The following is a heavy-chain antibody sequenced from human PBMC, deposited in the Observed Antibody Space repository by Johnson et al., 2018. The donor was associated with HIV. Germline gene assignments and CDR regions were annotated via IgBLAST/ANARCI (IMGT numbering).Heavy chain of an antibody. CDR1: GFTFDDYG. CDR3: ARAVRIGVGGTVLGASDI. J-gene: IGHJ3*02. V-gene: IGHV3-20*04. Sequence: VQLVESGGGLEQPGGSLRLSCAASGFTFDDYGMSWVRQAPGKGLEWVSGINWDGTYTGYVGSVKGRFTISRDNGKNSLYLQMNSLRVEDTALYYCARAVRIGVGGTVLGASDIWGQGTMVTVSS. D-gene: IGHD6-13*01. CDR2: INWDGTYT.